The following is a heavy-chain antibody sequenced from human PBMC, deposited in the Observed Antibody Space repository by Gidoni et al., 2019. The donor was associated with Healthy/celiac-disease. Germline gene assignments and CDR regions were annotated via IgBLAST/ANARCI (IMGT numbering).Heavy chain of an antibody. D-gene: IGHD3-16*01. CDR3: ARERSRGGGWFDP. CDR1: GYSISSGYY. CDR2: IYHSGST. Sequence: QVQLQESGPGLLKPSETLSLTCAVSGYSISSGYYWGWLRQPPGKGLEWIGSIYHSGSTYYNPSLKSRVTISVDTSKNQFSLKLSSVTAADTAVYYCARERSRGGGWFDPWGQGTLVTVS. V-gene: IGHV4-38-2*02. J-gene: IGHJ5*02.